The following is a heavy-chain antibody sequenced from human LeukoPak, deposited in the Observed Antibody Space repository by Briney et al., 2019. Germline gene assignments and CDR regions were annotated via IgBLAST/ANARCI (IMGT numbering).Heavy chain of an antibody. V-gene: IGHV4-34*01. J-gene: IGHJ6*03. CDR1: GGAFSGYF. CDR2: INHSGST. CDR3: ARVILDYYYYYMDV. Sequence: PSETLSLTCAVNGGAFSGYFWSWIRQPPGKGLEWIGEINHSGSTNYNPSLKSRVTISVDTSKNQFSLKVSSVTAADTAMYYCARVILDYYYYYMDVWGKGTTVTVSS.